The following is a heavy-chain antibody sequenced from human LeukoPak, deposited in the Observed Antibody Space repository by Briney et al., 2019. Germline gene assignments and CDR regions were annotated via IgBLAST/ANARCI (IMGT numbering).Heavy chain of an antibody. CDR1: GYTFTGYY. CDR2: INPNSGGT. Sequence: GASVKVSCKASGYTFTGYYMHWVRQAPGQGLEWMGWINPNSGGTNYAQKFQGRVTMTRDTSISTAYMELSRLRSDDTAVYYCARVVVNQWLLLSGVLLHPWGQGTLVTVSS. D-gene: IGHD3-3*01. J-gene: IGHJ5*02. V-gene: IGHV1-2*02. CDR3: ARVVVNQWLLLSGVLLHP.